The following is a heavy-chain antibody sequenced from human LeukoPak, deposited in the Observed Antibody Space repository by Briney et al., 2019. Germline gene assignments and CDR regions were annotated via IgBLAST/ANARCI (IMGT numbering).Heavy chain of an antibody. CDR2: IYYSGST. CDR3: ARQVLWSAYYFDY. J-gene: IGHJ4*02. D-gene: IGHD2/OR15-2a*01. Sequence: PSETLSLTCAVYGGSFSGYYWSWIRQPPGKGLEWIGYIYYSGSTNYNPSLKSRVTISVDTSKNQFSLKLSSVTAADTAVYYCARQVLWSAYYFDYWGQGTLVTVSS. V-gene: IGHV4-59*08. CDR1: GGSFSGYY.